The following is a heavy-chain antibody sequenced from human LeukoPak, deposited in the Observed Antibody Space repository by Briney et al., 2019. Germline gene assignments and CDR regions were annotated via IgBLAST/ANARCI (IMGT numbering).Heavy chain of an antibody. V-gene: IGHV5-51*01. CDR1: GYIFTSYW. J-gene: IGHJ6*02. CDR2: IYPGDSDT. Sequence: GGSLQISCQGSGYIFTSYWIGWVRPLPGKGLEWMGIIYPGDSDTRYSPSFQGQVTISADKSISTPYLQWSSLKASDTAMYYCARHSGYSYGYYYYYYGMDVWGQGTTVTVSS. CDR3: ARHSGYSYGYYYYYYGMDV. D-gene: IGHD5-18*01.